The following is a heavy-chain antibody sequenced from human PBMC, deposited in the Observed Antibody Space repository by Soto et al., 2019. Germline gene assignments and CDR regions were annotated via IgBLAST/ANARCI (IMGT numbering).Heavy chain of an antibody. D-gene: IGHD3-16*01. CDR1: GFDFNSYA. CDR2: VSGNGDTT. V-gene: IGHV3-23*01. CDR3: CHTSTNDGVDF. Sequence: VHLLESGGDLVQPGGSLRVSCAASGFDFNSYAMTWVRQTPGKGLEWVSSVSGNGDTTYYADSLKDRFTISRDNFKNTLYLQMTNLKAEDTAIYFCCHTSTNDGVDFWGQGTLVTVSS. J-gene: IGHJ1*01.